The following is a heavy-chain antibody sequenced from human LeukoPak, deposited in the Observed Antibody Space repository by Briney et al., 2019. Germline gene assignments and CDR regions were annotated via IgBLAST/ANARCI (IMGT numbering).Heavy chain of an antibody. CDR2: ISAYNGNT. D-gene: IGHD3-22*01. CDR1: GYTFTSYG. CDR3: ARAPATYYYDSSVGNWFDP. Sequence: GAPVKVSCKASGYTFTSYGISWVRQAPGQGLEWMGWISAYNGNTDYAQKLQGRVTMTTDTSTSTAYMELRSLRSDDTAVYYCARAPATYYYDSSVGNWFDPWGQGTLVTVSS. V-gene: IGHV1-18*01. J-gene: IGHJ5*02.